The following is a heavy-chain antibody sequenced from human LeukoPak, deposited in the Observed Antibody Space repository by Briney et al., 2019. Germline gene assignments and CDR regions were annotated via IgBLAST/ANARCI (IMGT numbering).Heavy chain of an antibody. CDR1: GFTFSSYS. D-gene: IGHD6-19*01. V-gene: IGHV3-49*03. CDR2: IRSKAYGGTT. Sequence: GGSLRLSCAASGFTFSSYSMNWFRQAPGKGLEWVGFIRSKAYGGTTEYAASVKGRFTISRDDSKSIAYLQMNSLKTEDTAVYYCTRAVAGLLYYYYGMDVWGQGTTVTVSS. CDR3: TRAVAGLLYYYYGMDV. J-gene: IGHJ6*02.